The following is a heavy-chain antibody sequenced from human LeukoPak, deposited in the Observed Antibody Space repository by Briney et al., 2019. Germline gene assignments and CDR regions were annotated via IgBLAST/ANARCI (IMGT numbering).Heavy chain of an antibody. CDR2: ISYDGSNK. D-gene: IGHD4-17*01. Sequence: GGSLRLSCAASGFTFSSYAMHWVRQAPGKGLEWVAVISYDGSNKYYADSVKGRFTISRDNSKNTLYLQMNSLRAEDTAVYYCASQTTTFDYWGQGTLVTVSS. CDR3: ASQTTTFDY. CDR1: GFTFSSYA. J-gene: IGHJ4*02. V-gene: IGHV3-30-3*01.